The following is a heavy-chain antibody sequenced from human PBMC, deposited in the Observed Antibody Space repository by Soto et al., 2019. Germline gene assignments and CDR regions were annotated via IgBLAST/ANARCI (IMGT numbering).Heavy chain of an antibody. CDR3: ARGGLGGSYQYWFDP. J-gene: IGHJ5*02. Sequence: SVKVSCKASGGTFSSYAISWLRQAPGQGLEWMGGIIPIFGTANYAQKFQGRVTITADKSTSTAYMERSSLRSEDTAVSYCARGGLGGSYQYWFDPWGQGTLVTVSS. D-gene: IGHD1-26*01. CDR2: IIPIFGTA. CDR1: GGTFSSYA. V-gene: IGHV1-69*06.